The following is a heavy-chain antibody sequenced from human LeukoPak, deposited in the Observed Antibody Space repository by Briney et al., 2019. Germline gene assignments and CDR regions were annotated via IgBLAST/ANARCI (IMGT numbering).Heavy chain of an antibody. CDR3: AGDPYSSSWNSYYYYYYMDV. V-gene: IGHV1-8*01. D-gene: IGHD6-13*01. J-gene: IGHJ6*03. CDR2: MNTNSGNT. CDR1: GYTFGSYD. Sequence: ASVKVSCKASGYTFGSYDFNWVRQATGQGLEWMGWMNTNSGNTGYAQKFQGRVTMTRDTSISTAYMELSRLRSDDTAVYYCAGDPYSSSWNSYYYYYYMDVWGKGTTVTASS.